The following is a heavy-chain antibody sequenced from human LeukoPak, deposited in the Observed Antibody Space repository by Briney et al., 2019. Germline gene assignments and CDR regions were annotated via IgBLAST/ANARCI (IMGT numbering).Heavy chain of an antibody. CDR2: INHSGST. CDR3: ARHIAARLGYYYYYGMDV. V-gene: IGHV4-34*01. J-gene: IGHJ6*02. CDR1: GGSISSGGYY. D-gene: IGHD6-13*01. Sequence: RSSETLSLTCAVSGGSISSGGYYWSWIRQPPGKGLEWIGEINHSGSTNYNPSLKSRVTISVDTSKNQFSLKLSSVTAADTAVYYCARHIAARLGYYYYYGMDVWGQGTTVTVSS.